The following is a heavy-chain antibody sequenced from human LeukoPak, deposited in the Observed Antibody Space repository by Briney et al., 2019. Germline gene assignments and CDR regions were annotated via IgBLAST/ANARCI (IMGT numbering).Heavy chain of an antibody. D-gene: IGHD3-10*01. CDR3: YGFPADWFDP. J-gene: IGHJ5*02. V-gene: IGHV3-74*01. CDR1: GFTFSSYW. CDR2: INSDGSST. Sequence: PGGSLRLSCAASGFTFSSYWMHWVRQAPGKGLVWVSRINSDGSSTSYADSVKGRFTISRDNAKNTLYLQMNSLRAEDTAAYYCYGFPADWFDPWGQGTLVTVSS.